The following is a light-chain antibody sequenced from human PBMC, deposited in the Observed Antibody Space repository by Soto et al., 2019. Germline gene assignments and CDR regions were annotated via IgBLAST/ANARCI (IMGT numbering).Light chain of an antibody. CDR2: DAS. Sequence: EIVLTQSPATLSLSPGERATLSCRASQSLSSSLAWYRQKPGQAPRLLIYDASKRAIGIPARFSGSGSGTDFTLAISSLEPEDLAVYYCQQRVNWPAFGQGTKVEIK. J-gene: IGKJ1*01. CDR3: QQRVNWPA. CDR1: QSLSSS. V-gene: IGKV3-11*01.